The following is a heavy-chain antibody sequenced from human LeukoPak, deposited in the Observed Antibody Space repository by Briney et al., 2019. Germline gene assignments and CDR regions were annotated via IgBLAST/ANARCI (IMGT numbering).Heavy chain of an antibody. CDR1: GYTFTSYG. D-gene: IGHD6-13*01. J-gene: IGHJ4*02. CDR3: ARDRRRQLDQDPFGY. Sequence: GASVKVSCKASGYTFTSYGISWVRQAPGQGLEWMGWISAYNGNTNYAQKLQGRVTMTTDTSTSTAYMELRSLRSDDAAVYYCARDRRRQLDQDPFGYWGQGTLVTASS. V-gene: IGHV1-18*01. CDR2: ISAYNGNT.